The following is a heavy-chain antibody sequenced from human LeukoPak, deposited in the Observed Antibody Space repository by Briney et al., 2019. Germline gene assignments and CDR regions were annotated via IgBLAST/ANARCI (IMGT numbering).Heavy chain of an antibody. CDR1: GYTFTSYA. V-gene: IGHV1-3*03. CDR2: INAGNGNT. CDR3: ARDQGYYGSGSYYTLGY. D-gene: IGHD3-10*01. J-gene: IGHJ4*02. Sequence: GASVKVSCKASGYTFTSYAMHWVRQAPGQRLEWMGWINAGNGNTKYSQEFQGRVTITRNTSASTAYMELSSLRSEDMAVYYCARDQGYYGSGSYYTLGYWGQGTLVTVSS.